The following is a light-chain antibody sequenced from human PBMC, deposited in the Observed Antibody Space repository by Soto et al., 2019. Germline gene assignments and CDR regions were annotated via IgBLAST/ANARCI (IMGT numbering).Light chain of an antibody. J-gene: IGKJ4*01. CDR1: QSISNY. CDR3: QQSYTTLPLT. CDR2: AAS. Sequence: DIQLTQSPSSLSASVGDRVIITCRASQSISNYVNWYQQRPGQAPKLLIYAASTLQNGVPSRFAGSGSGREFTLAISSLQPEDFANYYCQQSYTTLPLTFGGGTKVDIK. V-gene: IGKV1-39*01.